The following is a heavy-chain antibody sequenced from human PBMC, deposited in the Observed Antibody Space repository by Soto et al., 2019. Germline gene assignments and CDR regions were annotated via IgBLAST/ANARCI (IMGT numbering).Heavy chain of an antibody. Sequence: SETLSLTCTVSGGSISSGGYYWSWIRQHPGKGLEWIGYIYYSGSTYYNPSLKSRVTISVDTSKNQFSLKLSSVTAADTAVYYCARDSRPVPTYYYYGMDVWGQGTTVTVSS. CDR1: GGSISSGGYY. V-gene: IGHV4-31*03. CDR2: IYYSGST. CDR3: ARDSRPVPTYYYYGMDV. J-gene: IGHJ6*02.